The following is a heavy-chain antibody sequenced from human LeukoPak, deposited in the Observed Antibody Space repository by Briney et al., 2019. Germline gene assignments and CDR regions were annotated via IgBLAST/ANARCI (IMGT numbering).Heavy chain of an antibody. J-gene: IGHJ6*02. CDR3: GATARRLYYYYGRDV. CDR1: GGSLSGYY. Sequence: PETLSLTCALYGGSLSGYYWSWICHPPGEGGGWSGEIDHSQTTNYNPCLESRVPMSLETSQNQCSLKLSSVTAAHTAVYYCGATARRLYYYYGRDVWGQGAAVSVSS. D-gene: IGHD5-18*01. CDR2: IDHSQTT. V-gene: IGHV4-34*01.